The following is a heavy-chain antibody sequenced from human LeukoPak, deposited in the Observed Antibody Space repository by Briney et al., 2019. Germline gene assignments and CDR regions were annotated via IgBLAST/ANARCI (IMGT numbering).Heavy chain of an antibody. D-gene: IGHD3-10*01. Sequence: ASVKVSCKASGYTFTSYGISWVRQAPGQGLEWMGWISAYNGNTNYAQKLQGRVTMTTDTSTSTAYMELRSLRSDDTAVYYCARETNYYGSGSYYNGVFSGNWFDPWGQGTLVTVSS. V-gene: IGHV1-18*01. J-gene: IGHJ5*02. CDR2: ISAYNGNT. CDR3: ARETNYYGSGSYYNGVFSGNWFDP. CDR1: GYTFTSYG.